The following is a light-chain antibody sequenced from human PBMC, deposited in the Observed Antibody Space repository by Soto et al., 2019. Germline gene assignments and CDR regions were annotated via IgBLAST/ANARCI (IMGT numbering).Light chain of an antibody. CDR1: QSVSNNY. J-gene: IGKJ1*01. CDR3: QHYVTSPRT. V-gene: IGKV3-20*01. Sequence: EIVLTQSPGTLSLSPGERATLSCRASQSVSNNYLAWYQQKPGQAPRLLIYRASSRATGIPDRFSGSGSGTDFTLTISRLEPEDFAVYYCQHYVTSPRTFGQGTKVEIK. CDR2: RAS.